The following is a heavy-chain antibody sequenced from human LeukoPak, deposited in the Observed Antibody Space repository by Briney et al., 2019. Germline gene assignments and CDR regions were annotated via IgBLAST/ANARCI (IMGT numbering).Heavy chain of an antibody. J-gene: IGHJ5*02. D-gene: IGHD2-2*02. V-gene: IGHV4-4*07. Sequence: NPSETLSLTCTVSGGSISSYYWSWIRQPAGKGLEWIGRIYTSGSTNYNPSLKSRVTMSVDTSKNQFSLKLSSVTAADTAVYYCARDLTLGYCSSTSCYTGFDPWGQGTLVTVSS. CDR2: IYTSGST. CDR3: ARDLTLGYCSSTSCYTGFDP. CDR1: GGSISSYY.